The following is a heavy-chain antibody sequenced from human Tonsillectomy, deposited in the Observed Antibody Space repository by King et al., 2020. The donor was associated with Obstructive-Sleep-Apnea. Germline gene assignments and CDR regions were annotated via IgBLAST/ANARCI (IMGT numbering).Heavy chain of an antibody. J-gene: IGHJ4*02. CDR2: IYYIGDT. CDR3: AREGGHSYGSRSIEYYFAN. D-gene: IGHD3-10*01. Sequence: QLQESGPGLVKPSETLSLTCTVSGGSISTSYYYWGWIRQPPGKGLEWIGTIYYIGDTYHNPSLKSRVTMSVDTSKNQFSLRLSSVTAADTAVYYCAREGGHSYGSRSIEYYFANWGQGTLVTVSS. V-gene: IGHV4-39*07. CDR1: GGSISTSYYY.